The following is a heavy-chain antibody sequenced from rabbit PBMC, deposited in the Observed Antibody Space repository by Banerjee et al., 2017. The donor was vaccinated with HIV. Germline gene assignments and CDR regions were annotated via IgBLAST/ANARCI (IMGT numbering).Heavy chain of an antibody. J-gene: IGHJ4*01. CDR2: IYIGDGST. V-gene: IGHV1S47*01. CDR1: GFDFSFTV. CDR3: ARDYSGDWGLYFRL. D-gene: IGHD4-1*01. Sequence: QEQLEESGGGLVQPEGSLTLTCKASGFDFSFTVLCWVSQAPGKGPEWIACIYIGDGSTDYASWVNGRFTVSRSTSLNTVDLKMTSLTAADTATYFCARDYSGDWGLYFRLWGPGTLVT.